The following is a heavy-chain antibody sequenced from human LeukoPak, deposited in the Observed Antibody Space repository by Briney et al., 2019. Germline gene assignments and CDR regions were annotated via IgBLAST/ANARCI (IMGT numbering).Heavy chain of an antibody. J-gene: IGHJ6*02. V-gene: IGHV1-18*01. CDR2: ISAYNGNT. D-gene: IGHD2-15*01. CDR1: GYTFTSYG. Sequence: ASVKVSCKASGYTFTSYGISWVRQAPGQGLEWMGWISAYNGNTNYAQKLQGRVTMTTDTSTSTAYMELRSLRPDDTAVYYCARDPSGTRYCSGGSCYAGPDYYYYYGMDVWGQGTTVTVSS. CDR3: ARDPSGTRYCSGGSCYAGPDYYYYYGMDV.